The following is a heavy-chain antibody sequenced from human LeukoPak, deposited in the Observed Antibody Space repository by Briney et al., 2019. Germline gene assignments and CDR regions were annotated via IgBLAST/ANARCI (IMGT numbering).Heavy chain of an antibody. CDR2: INPNSGGT. Sequence: ASVKVSCKASGYTFTGYYMHWVRQAPGQGLEWMGWINPNSGGTNCAQKFQGRVTMTRDTSISTAYMELSRLRSDDTAVYYCARQDHYYYYYMDVWGKGTTVTISS. J-gene: IGHJ6*03. V-gene: IGHV1-2*02. CDR3: ARQDHYYYYYMDV. CDR1: GYTFTGYY.